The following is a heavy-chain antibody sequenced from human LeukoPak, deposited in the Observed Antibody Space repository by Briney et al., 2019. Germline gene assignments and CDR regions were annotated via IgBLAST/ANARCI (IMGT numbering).Heavy chain of an antibody. CDR3: GTAPIAVAGTAFDY. Sequence: GGSLRLSCAASGFTFSSYGMHWVRQAPGKGLEWVAVISYGGSNKYYADSVKGRFTISRDNSKNTLYLQMNSLRAEDTAVYYCGTAPIAVAGTAFDYWGQGTLVTVSS. CDR1: GFTFSSYG. J-gene: IGHJ4*02. D-gene: IGHD6-19*01. CDR2: ISYGGSNK. V-gene: IGHV3-30*03.